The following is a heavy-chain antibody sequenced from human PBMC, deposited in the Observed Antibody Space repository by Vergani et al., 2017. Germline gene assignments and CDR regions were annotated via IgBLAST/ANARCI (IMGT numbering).Heavy chain of an antibody. CDR1: GFTFDDYT. D-gene: IGHD3-10*01. V-gene: IGHV3-43*01. CDR2: ISWDGGST. CDR3: AKELSENYMDV. J-gene: IGHJ6*03. Sequence: EVQLVESGGVVVQPGGSLRLSCAASGFTFDDYTMHWVRQAPGKGLEWVSLISWDGGSTYYADSVKGRFTISRDNSKNSLYLQMNSLRAEDTAVYYCAKELSENYMDVWSKGTTVTVSS.